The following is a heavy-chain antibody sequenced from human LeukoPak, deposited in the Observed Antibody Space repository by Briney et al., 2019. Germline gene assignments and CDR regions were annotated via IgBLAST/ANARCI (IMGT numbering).Heavy chain of an antibody. CDR1: NYTFAAYG. CDR2: IRSGNGKT. CDR3: ARDYSSGWYSVDY. D-gene: IGHD6-19*01. J-gene: IGHJ4*02. Sequence: ASVKVSCKTFNYTFAAYGINWVRQAPGQGLEWMGWIRSGNGKTNYAQKLQGRVTLTTDTTTSTAYMELRSLRSDDTAIYYCARDYSSGWYSVDYWGQGTLITVSS. V-gene: IGHV1-18*01.